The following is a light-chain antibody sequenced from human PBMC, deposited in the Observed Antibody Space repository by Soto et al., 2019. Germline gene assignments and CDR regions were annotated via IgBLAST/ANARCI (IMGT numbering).Light chain of an antibody. CDR2: DVS. V-gene: IGLV2-14*01. Sequence: QSVLTQPASVSGSPGQSITISCTGTSSDVGGYNYVSWYQQHPGEAPKLMIYDVSNRPSGVSNRFSGSKSGNTASLTISGLQAADEADYHCSSYTSSSTLIFGGGTKLTVL. CDR3: SSYTSSSTLI. CDR1: SSDVGGYNY. J-gene: IGLJ2*01.